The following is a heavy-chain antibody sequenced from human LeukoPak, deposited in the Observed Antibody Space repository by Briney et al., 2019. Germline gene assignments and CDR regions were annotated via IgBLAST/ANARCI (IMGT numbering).Heavy chain of an antibody. J-gene: IGHJ3*02. D-gene: IGHD4-17*01. CDR1: GGSTSSYY. CDR3: ARHTVTPLGDAFDI. CDR2: IYYSGST. Sequence: SETLSLTCTVSGGSTSSYYWSWIRQPPGKGLEWIGYIYYSGSTNYNPSLKSRVTISVDTSKNQFSLKLSSVTAADTAVYYCARHTVTPLGDAFDIWGQGTMVTVSS. V-gene: IGHV4-59*01.